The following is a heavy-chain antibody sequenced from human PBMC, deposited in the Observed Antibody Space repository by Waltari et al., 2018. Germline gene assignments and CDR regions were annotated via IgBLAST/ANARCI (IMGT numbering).Heavy chain of an antibody. CDR3: ARGWQSMDY. D-gene: IGHD2-21*01. V-gene: IGHV3-74*02. Sequence: EVQLLESGGGLVQPGGSLRLSCAAAGFTFNSYWMHWVRQAPGKVLVWVSRSSTDGSSTDYADSVKGRFTIARDNAKNTLYLQLNSLRAEDTAVYYCARGWQSMDYWGQGTLVTVSS. CDR1: GFTFNSYW. J-gene: IGHJ4*02. CDR2: SSTDGSST.